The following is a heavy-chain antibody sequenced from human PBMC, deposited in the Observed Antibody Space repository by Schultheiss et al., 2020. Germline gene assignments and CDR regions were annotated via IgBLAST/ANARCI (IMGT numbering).Heavy chain of an antibody. CDR1: GGSLVSYS. V-gene: IGHV4-4*07. CDR3: ARDYLPRAACIGDNCWGFLS. J-gene: IGHJ5*02. CDR2: VSISGTT. D-gene: IGHD2-21*01. Sequence: GSLRLSCTVSGGSLVSYSWNWIRQPAGKGLEWIGRVSISGTTNYNPSLKSRVTMSADTSKNQFSLNLTSVTAADTALYYCARDYLPRAACIGDNCWGFLSWGQGTLVTVSS.